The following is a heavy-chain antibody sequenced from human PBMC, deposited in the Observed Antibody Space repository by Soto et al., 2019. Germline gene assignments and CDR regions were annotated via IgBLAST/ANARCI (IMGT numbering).Heavy chain of an antibody. Sequence: QVQLVQSGAEVKKPGASVKVSCKASGYTFTGYYMHWVRQAPGPGLEWMGWINPNSGGTNYAQKFQGWVTMTRDTSISTAYMELSRLRSDDTAVYYCARRSGPLYYYGMDVWGQGTTVTVSS. CDR3: ARRSGPLYYYGMDV. J-gene: IGHJ6*02. D-gene: IGHD5-12*01. CDR2: INPNSGGT. CDR1: GYTFTGYY. V-gene: IGHV1-2*04.